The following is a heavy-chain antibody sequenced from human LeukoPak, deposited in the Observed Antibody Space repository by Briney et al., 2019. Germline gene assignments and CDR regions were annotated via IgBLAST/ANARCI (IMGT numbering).Heavy chain of an antibody. CDR2: IIPILGIV. Sequence: SVKVSCKASGGTFTYYAISWVRQAPGQGLEWMGRIIPILGIVNYAQKFQGRVTITADESTSTAYMELSSLRSEDTAVYYCARFSSSSQEGFDYWGQGTLVTVSS. D-gene: IGHD6-13*01. V-gene: IGHV1-69*04. CDR1: GGTFTYYA. CDR3: ARFSSSSQEGFDY. J-gene: IGHJ4*02.